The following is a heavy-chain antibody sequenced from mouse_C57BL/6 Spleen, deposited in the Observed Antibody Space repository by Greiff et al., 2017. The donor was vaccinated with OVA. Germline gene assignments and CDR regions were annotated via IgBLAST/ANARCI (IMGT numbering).Heavy chain of an antibody. CDR3: ARGDGNYDWFAY. Sequence: EVKLMESGGGLVKPGGSLKLSCAASGFTFSSYAMSWVRQTPEKRLEWVATISDGGSYTYYPDNVKGRFTISRDNAKNNLYLQMSHLKSEDTAMYYCARGDGNYDWFAYWGQGTLVTVSA. CDR2: ISDGGSYT. D-gene: IGHD2-1*01. CDR1: GFTFSSYA. V-gene: IGHV5-4*03. J-gene: IGHJ3*01.